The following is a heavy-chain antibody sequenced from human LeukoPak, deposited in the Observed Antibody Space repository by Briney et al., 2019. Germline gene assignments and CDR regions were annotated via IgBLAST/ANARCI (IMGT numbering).Heavy chain of an antibody. J-gene: IGHJ4*02. CDR2: ISSSGSTI. CDR3: ARIPFRYYYGSGTN. V-gene: IGHV3-48*03. D-gene: IGHD3-10*01. Sequence: GGSLRLSCAASGFTFSSYEMNWVRQAPGKGLEWVSYISSSGSTIYYADSVKGRFTISRDNAKNSLYLQMNSLRAEDTAVYYCARIPFRYYYGSGTNWGQGTLVTVSS. CDR1: GFTFSSYE.